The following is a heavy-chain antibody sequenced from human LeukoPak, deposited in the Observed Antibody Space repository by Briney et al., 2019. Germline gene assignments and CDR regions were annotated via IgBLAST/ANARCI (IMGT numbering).Heavy chain of an antibody. J-gene: IGHJ6*03. V-gene: IGHV3-23*01. D-gene: IGHD3-10*01. CDR3: AKAESYCYGSGKPRYYYYYYMDV. CDR2: ISGSGGST. Sequence: GGSLRLSCAASGFTFSSYAMSWVRQALRKGVEWVSAISGSGGSTYYADSVKGRFTISRDNSKNTLYLQMNSMRAEDTAVYYCAKAESYCYGSGKPRYYYYYYMDVWGKGTPVTVSS. CDR1: GFTFSSYA.